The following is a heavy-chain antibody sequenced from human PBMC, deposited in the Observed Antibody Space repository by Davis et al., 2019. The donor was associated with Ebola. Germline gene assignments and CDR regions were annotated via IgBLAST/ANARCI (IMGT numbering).Heavy chain of an antibody. V-gene: IGHV1-69*10. CDR3: ARDLEGGYYDSRVDY. CDR2: IIPILGIA. J-gene: IGHJ4*02. Sequence: SSVPVSCKASRGTFSSSAISWVRQAPGQGLEWMGRIIPILGIANYAQKFQGRVTITADKSTSTAYMELSSLRSEDTAVYYCARDLEGGYYDSRVDYWGQGTLVTVSS. CDR1: RGTFSSSA. D-gene: IGHD3-22*01.